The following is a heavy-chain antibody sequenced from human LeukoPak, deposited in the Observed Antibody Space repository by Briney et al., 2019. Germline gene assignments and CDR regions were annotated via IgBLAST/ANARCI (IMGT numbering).Heavy chain of an antibody. CDR1: GFTVSSNY. J-gene: IGHJ4*02. V-gene: IGHV3-66*02. CDR3: AKDLERYCSGGSCYSLDY. D-gene: IGHD2-15*01. CDR2: LYSGGNT. Sequence: PGGSLRLSCAASGFTVSSNYMSWVRQTPGKGLAWVSVLYSGGNTYYADSVKGRFTISRDNSKNTLYLQMNSLRAEDTAVYYCAKDLERYCSGGSCYSLDYWGQGTLVTVSS.